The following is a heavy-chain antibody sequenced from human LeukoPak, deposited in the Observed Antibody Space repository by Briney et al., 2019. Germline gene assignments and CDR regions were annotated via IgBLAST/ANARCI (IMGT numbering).Heavy chain of an antibody. V-gene: IGHV3-21*01. CDR1: GFTFSSYS. CDR2: ISSSSSYI. CDR3: ARASTIGTSFDY. Sequence: GGSLRLSCAASGFTFSSYSMNWVRQAPGKGLEWVSSISSSSSYIYYADSVKGRFTISRDNAKNSLYLQMNSLGAEDTAVYYCARASTIGTSFDYWGQGTLVTVSS. D-gene: IGHD1-1*01. J-gene: IGHJ4*02.